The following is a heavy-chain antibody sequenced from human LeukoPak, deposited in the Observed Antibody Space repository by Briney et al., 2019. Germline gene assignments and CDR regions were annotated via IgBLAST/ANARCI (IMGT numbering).Heavy chain of an antibody. D-gene: IGHD2-21*02. CDR2: IYYSGNT. V-gene: IGHV4-39*07. Sequence: SETLSLICTVSGGSISSSRYYWGWIRQPPGKGLEWIGSIYYSGNTYYNTSLKSRVTISVDTSKNQFSLKLSSVTAADTAVYYCAREGARDPYWYFDLWGRGTLVTVSS. CDR1: GGSISSSRYY. CDR3: AREGARDPYWYFDL. J-gene: IGHJ2*01.